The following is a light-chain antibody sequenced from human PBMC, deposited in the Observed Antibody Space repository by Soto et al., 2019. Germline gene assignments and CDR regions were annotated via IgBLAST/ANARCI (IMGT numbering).Light chain of an antibody. Sequence: PGTLSLSPGERATLSCRASQSLSSTYLAWYQQKVGQSPRLLIYGASSRATGIPDRFSGSGSGTDFTLTISRLEPEDFAVYYCQQYGSSPGLFTFGPGTKVDIK. CDR2: GAS. CDR1: QSLSSTY. CDR3: QQYGSSPGLFT. V-gene: IGKV3-20*01. J-gene: IGKJ3*01.